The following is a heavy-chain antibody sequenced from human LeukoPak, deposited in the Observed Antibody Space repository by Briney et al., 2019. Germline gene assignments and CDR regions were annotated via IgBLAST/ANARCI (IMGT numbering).Heavy chain of an antibody. CDR2: INAGNGNT. CDR3: ARAVAVAGPFDY. CDR1: GYTFTSYA. V-gene: IGHV1-3*01. Sequence: ASVKVSCKASGYTFTSYAMHWVRQAPGQRLEWMGWINAGNGNTKYSQKFQGRVTITRDTSASIAYMELSSLRSEDTAVYYCARAVAVAGPFDYWGQGTLVTVSS. J-gene: IGHJ4*02. D-gene: IGHD6-19*01.